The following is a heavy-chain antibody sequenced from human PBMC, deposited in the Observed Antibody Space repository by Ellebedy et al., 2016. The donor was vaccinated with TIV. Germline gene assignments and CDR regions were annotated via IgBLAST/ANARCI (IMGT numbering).Heavy chain of an antibody. J-gene: IGHJ4*02. CDR1: GYTFINYG. CDR3: ARGRWVSRNIDYYFDY. V-gene: IGHV1-8*02. Sequence: AASVKVSCKATGYTFINYGINWVRQAPGQGLEWMGWMNPNSGNTGYAQKFQGRVTMTRNTSISTAYMELSSLKSEDTAVYYCARGRWVSRNIDYYFDYWGQGTLVTVSS. D-gene: IGHD2-2*01. CDR2: MNPNSGNT.